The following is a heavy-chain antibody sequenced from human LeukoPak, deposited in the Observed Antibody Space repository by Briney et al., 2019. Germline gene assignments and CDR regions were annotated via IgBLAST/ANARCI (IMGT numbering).Heavy chain of an antibody. Sequence: GGSLRLSCAASGFTFSDYYMSWIRQAPGKGLEWVSYISSSGSTIYYADSVKGRFTISRDNSKNTLYLQMNSLRAEDTAVYYCAKRPHRGYSYGYGPDYWGQGTLVTVSS. CDR1: GFTFSDYY. V-gene: IGHV3-11*04. J-gene: IGHJ4*02. CDR2: ISSSGSTI. D-gene: IGHD5-18*01. CDR3: AKRPHRGYSYGYGPDY.